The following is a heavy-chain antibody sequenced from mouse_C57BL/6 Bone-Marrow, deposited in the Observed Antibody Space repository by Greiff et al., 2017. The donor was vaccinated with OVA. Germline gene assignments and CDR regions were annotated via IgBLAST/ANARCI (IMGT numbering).Heavy chain of an antibody. CDR2: ISSGGSYT. CDR1: GFTFSSYG. V-gene: IGHV5-6*01. Sequence: EVNVVESGGDLVKPGGSLKLSCAASGFTFSSYGMSWVRQTPDKRLEWVATISSGGSYTYYPDSVKGRFTISRDNAKNTLYLQMSSLKSEDTAMYYCARQGDSLYYYAMDYWGQGTSVTVSS. J-gene: IGHJ4*01. CDR3: ARQGDSLYYYAMDY. D-gene: IGHD2-13*01.